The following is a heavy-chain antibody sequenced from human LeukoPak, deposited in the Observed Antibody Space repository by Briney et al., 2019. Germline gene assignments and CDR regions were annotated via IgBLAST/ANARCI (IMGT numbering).Heavy chain of an antibody. V-gene: IGHV1-46*01. J-gene: IGHJ4*02. CDR3: ARDPPHSNLSGFDY. CDR2: INASGGST. D-gene: IGHD4-11*01. CDR1: GYTFTSYY. Sequence: ASVKVSCKASGYTFTSYYMHWVRQAPGQGPEWMGVINASGGSTSYAQKFQGRVTMTRDMSTSTVYMELSSLRSEDTAVYYCARDPPHSNLSGFDYWGQGTLVTVSS.